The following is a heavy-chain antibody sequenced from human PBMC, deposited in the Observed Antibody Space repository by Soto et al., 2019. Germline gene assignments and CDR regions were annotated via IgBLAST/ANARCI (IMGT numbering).Heavy chain of an antibody. CDR1: GFTFTDYA. CDR3: ARGSSGYISSWYYFDY. V-gene: IGHV3-23*01. J-gene: IGHJ4*02. CDR2: ISGIGGST. Sequence: AGSLRLSCAASGFTFTDYALSWVRQAPGKGLEWVATISGIGGSTYLADSVKGRRSISRDNSKNTVSLLMNSLRAEDTAVYFCARGSSGYISSWYYFDYWGRGTLVTVSS. D-gene: IGHD6-13*01.